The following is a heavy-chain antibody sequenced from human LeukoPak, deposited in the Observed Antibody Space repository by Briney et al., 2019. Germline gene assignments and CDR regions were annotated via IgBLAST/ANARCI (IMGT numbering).Heavy chain of an antibody. CDR3: ARSGNYDW. CDR2: ISYDESNK. J-gene: IGHJ4*02. Sequence: GGSLRLSCAASGFTFSSYTMHWVRQAPGKGLEWVAVISYDESNKYYADSVKGRFTISRDNAKNSLYLQMNSLRDEDTAVYYCARSGNYDWWGQGTLVTVSS. V-gene: IGHV3-30-3*01. D-gene: IGHD1-1*01. CDR1: GFTFSSYT.